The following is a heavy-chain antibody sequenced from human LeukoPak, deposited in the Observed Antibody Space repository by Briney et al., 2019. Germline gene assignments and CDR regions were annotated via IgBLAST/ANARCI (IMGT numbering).Heavy chain of an antibody. CDR1: GVTLSSYA. CDR3: TTDPAVAGPY. CDR2: IKSKTDGGTT. J-gene: IGHJ4*02. Sequence: PGGSLRLSCAASGVTLSSYAMSWARQAPGKGLEWVGRIKSKTDGGTTDYAAPVKGRFTISRDDSKNTLYLQMNSLKTEDTAVYYCTTDPAVAGPYWGQGTLVTVSS. V-gene: IGHV3-15*01. D-gene: IGHD6-19*01.